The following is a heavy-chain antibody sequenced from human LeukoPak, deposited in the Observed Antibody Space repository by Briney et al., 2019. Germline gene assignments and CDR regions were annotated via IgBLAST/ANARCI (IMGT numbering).Heavy chain of an antibody. D-gene: IGHD4-23*01. CDR1: GFTFSSYW. V-gene: IGHV3-74*01. J-gene: IGHJ4*02. CDR3: ARGRPHGNDY. CDR2: IASDGSSS. Sequence: GGTLTLSCAASGFTFSSYWMNWVRQAPGAGRVWVSRIASDGSSSTYADSVKGRFSVSRANDKNTPYLQMTSLSVEDTAVYYCARGRPHGNDYWGQGTLVTVSS.